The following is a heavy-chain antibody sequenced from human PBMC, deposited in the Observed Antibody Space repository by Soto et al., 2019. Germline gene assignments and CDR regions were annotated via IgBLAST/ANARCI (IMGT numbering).Heavy chain of an antibody. D-gene: IGHD1-26*01. V-gene: IGHV3-30*18. CDR2: ISYDGSNK. CDR3: AKDQGGSYPYYFDY. J-gene: IGHJ4*02. CDR1: GFTFSSYG. Sequence: GESLKISCAASGFTFSSYGMHWVRQAPGKGLEWVAVISYDGSNKYYADSVKGRFTISRDNSKNTLYLQMNSLRAEDTAVYYCAKDQGGSYPYYFDYWGQGTLVTVSS.